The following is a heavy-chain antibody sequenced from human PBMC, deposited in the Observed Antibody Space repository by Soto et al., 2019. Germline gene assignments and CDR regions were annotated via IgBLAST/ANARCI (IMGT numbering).Heavy chain of an antibody. CDR1: GGSISRSNW. V-gene: IGHV4-4*02. J-gene: IGHJ6*02. CDR3: ARMGSNYAGYYYGMDV. D-gene: IGHD4-4*01. Sequence: QVQLQESGPGLVKPSGTLSLTCAVSGGSISRSNWWSWVRQPPGKGLEWIGEIYHSGSTNYNPSLKSRATISVDKSKNHFSLKLSSVTAADTAVYYCARMGSNYAGYYYGMDVWGQGTTFTVSS. CDR2: IYHSGST.